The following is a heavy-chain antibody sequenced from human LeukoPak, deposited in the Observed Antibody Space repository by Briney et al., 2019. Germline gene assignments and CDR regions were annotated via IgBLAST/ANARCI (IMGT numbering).Heavy chain of an antibody. D-gene: IGHD3-22*01. CDR3: ARDAYYYDSSTFYHPIDY. CDR1: GGSISSSSYY. J-gene: IGHJ4*02. CDR2: IYYSGST. V-gene: IGHV4-39*02. Sequence: SETLSLTCTVSGGSISSSSYYWGWIRQPTGTGLEWIGSIYYSGSTYHNPSLKSRVTISVDTSKNQFSLKLSSVTAADTAVYYCARDAYYYDSSTFYHPIDYWGQGTLVTVSS.